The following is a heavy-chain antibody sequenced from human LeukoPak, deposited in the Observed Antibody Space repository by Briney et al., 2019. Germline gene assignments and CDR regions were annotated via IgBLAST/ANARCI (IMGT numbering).Heavy chain of an antibody. CDR3: AKLGHSDGWYLGAFDI. J-gene: IGHJ3*02. D-gene: IGHD6-19*01. Sequence: SETLSLTCAVSGGSITGHYWNWIRQTPGMRLEWIGYTSYSRTTIYNSYFKGRATMSIDTSKNQLCLNLTSVTATDTAVYYCAKLGHSDGWYLGAFDIWGQGTTVIVPS. V-gene: IGHV4-59*08. CDR1: GGSITGHY. CDR2: TSYSRTT.